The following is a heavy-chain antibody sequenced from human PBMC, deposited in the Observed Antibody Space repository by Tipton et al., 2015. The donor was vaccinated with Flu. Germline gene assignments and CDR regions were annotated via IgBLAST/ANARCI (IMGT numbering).Heavy chain of an antibody. CDR3: ARQILGISPDFDY. D-gene: IGHD1-26*01. V-gene: IGHV4-59*08. Sequence: TLSLTCTVSGGPMKNYYWSWIRQPPGKGLEWIGYIYDSGSTKYSPSLKSRVGILVDMSKNQFSLRLSSVTAADTAVYYCARQILGISPDFDYWGQGTLVTVSS. CDR2: IYDSGST. CDR1: GGPMKNYY. J-gene: IGHJ4*02.